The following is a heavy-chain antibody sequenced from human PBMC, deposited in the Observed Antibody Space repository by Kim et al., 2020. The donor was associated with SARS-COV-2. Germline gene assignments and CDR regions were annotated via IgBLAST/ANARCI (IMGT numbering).Heavy chain of an antibody. D-gene: IGHD5-12*01. CDR3: TLSGYDGAEVSY. V-gene: IGHV4-39*01. CDR2: IYNTETT. Sequence: SETLSLTCIVSGDSKSTSNYFWGWIRQPPGKGLEWIGSIYNTETTHYNPSLKSRASMSVDTSRNQFSLRVTSVTAADTAVYYCTLSGYDGAEVSYWGQGTLVTVSS. CDR1: GDSKSTSNYF. J-gene: IGHJ1*01.